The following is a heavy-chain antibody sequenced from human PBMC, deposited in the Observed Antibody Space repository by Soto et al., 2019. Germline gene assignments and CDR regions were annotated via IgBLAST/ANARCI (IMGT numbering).Heavy chain of an antibody. J-gene: IGHJ6*02. Sequence: SETLSLTCTVSGGSISSYYWSWIRQPPGKGLEWIGYIYYSGSTNYNPSLKSRVTISVDTSKNQFSLKLSSVTAADTAVYYCARGPVPRGYYYYGMDVWGQGTTVTV. D-gene: IGHD6-6*01. CDR3: ARGPVPRGYYYYGMDV. V-gene: IGHV4-59*01. CDR2: IYYSGST. CDR1: GGSISSYY.